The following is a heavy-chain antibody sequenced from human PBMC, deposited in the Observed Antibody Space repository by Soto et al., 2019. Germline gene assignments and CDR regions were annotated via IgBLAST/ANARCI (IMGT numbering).Heavy chain of an antibody. D-gene: IGHD1-26*01. V-gene: IGHV3-9*01. CDR1: GFTFDDHA. CDR3: TRGSAAVRSYFFDS. J-gene: IGHJ5*01. CDR2: ISWNSETL. Sequence: EVQLVESGGGLVQPGKSLRLSCAASGFTFDDHAMHWVRQGPGKGLEWVAHISWNSETLGYADSVKGRFIISRDNAKNSLYLAMNGLRPEDTAVYFCTRGSAAVRSYFFDSWGQGTQVTVSS.